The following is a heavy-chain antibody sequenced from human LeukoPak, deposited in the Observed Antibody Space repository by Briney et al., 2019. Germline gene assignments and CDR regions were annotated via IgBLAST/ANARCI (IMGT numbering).Heavy chain of an antibody. Sequence: GGSLRLSCVASGFTFSSYSMSWVRKAPGKGLEWVAFMRYDGSKKNYADSVKGRFTISRDNSKNTLYLQMNSLRAEDTAVYYCAKGGRAFYDFWSGLDGFDIWGQGTMVTVSS. J-gene: IGHJ3*02. CDR3: AKGGRAFYDFWSGLDGFDI. D-gene: IGHD3-3*01. CDR2: MRYDGSKK. CDR1: GFTFSSYS. V-gene: IGHV3-30*02.